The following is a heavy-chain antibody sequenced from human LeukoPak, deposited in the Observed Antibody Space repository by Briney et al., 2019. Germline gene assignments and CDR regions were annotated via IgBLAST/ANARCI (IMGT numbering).Heavy chain of an antibody. D-gene: IGHD1-26*01. V-gene: IGHV3-33*06. J-gene: IGHJ4*02. CDR3: AKAGGGSYYEFLDY. CDR2: IWYDGSNK. CDR1: GFSFSGYA. Sequence: GGSLRLSCAASGFSFSGYAMSWVRQAPGKGLEWVAVIWYDGSNKYYADSVKGRFTISRDNSKNTLYLQMNSLRAEDTAVYYCAKAGGGSYYEFLDYWGQGTLVTVSS.